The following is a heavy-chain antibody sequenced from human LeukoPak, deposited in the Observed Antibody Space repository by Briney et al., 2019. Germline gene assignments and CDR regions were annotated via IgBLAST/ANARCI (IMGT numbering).Heavy chain of an antibody. J-gene: IGHJ6*02. Sequence: GGSLRLSCAASGFTFSSYCMHWVRQAPGKGLEWVSVIRYDGSNTNYADSVKGRFTISRDNSKNTLYLQMNSLRAEDTADYDLAKDLKNCSGGSCYYYYYGMDVWGQGTTVTVSS. V-gene: IGHV3-30*02. CDR1: GFTFSSYC. CDR2: IRYDGSNT. D-gene: IGHD2-15*01. CDR3: AKDLKNCSGGSCYYYYYGMDV.